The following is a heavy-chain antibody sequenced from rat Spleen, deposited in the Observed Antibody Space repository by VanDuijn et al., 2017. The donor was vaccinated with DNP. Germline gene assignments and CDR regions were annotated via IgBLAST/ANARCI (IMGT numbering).Heavy chain of an antibody. V-gene: IGHV5S11*01. J-gene: IGHJ4*01. D-gene: IGHD1-11*01. Sequence: EVQLVESGGGLVQPGRSMKLSCVASGFTFSDYYMAWVRQAPTKGLEWVASISSVGGTTYYRDSVEGRFTISRDNAKSTLYLQMDSLRSEETATYYCARHGEVPTRFAMDAWGQGTSVTVSS. CDR3: ARHGEVPTRFAMDA. CDR2: ISSVGGTT. CDR1: GFTFSDYY.